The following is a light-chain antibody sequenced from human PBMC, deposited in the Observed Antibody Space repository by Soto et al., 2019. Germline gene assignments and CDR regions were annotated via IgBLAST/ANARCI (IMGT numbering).Light chain of an antibody. CDR3: QQYKDWPTT. Sequence: EIVMTQSPATLSVSPGERATRSCRASQSVTNNLAWYQQKPGQAPRLLVYGASTRATGIPARFSGSGAGTDFTLTITSLQSEDFGVYFCQQYKDWPTTFGQGTKVDIK. V-gene: IGKV3-15*01. J-gene: IGKJ1*01. CDR1: QSVTNN. CDR2: GAS.